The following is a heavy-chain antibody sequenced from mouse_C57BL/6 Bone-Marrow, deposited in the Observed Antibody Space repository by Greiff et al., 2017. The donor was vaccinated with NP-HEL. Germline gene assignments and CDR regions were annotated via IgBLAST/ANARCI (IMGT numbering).Heavy chain of an antibody. J-gene: IGHJ2*01. V-gene: IGHV1-82*01. D-gene: IGHD1-1*01. CDR3: ARWIGSRYFDY. CDR1: GYAFSSSW. CDR2: LYPGDGDT. Sequence: VQLQQSGPELVKPGASVKISCKASGYAFSSSWMNWVKQRPGKGLEWIGRLYPGDGDTNYNGKFKGKATLTADKSSSTAYMQLSSLTSEDSAVYFCARWIGSRYFDYWGQGTTLTVSS.